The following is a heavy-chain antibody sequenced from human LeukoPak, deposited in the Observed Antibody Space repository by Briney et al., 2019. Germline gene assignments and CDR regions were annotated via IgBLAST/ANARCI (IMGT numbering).Heavy chain of an antibody. CDR2: IKQDGSEK. V-gene: IGHV3-7*04. CDR1: GFPFSNYW. Sequence: GESLRLSCAASGFPFSNYWMNWVRQAPGEGLEWLANIKQDGSEKYYVDSVKGRFTISRDNAKNSLFLQMNSLRAEDTAVYYCARAYYDNSGYLGYWGQGTLVTVSS. CDR3: ARAYYDNSGYLGY. J-gene: IGHJ4*02. D-gene: IGHD3-22*01.